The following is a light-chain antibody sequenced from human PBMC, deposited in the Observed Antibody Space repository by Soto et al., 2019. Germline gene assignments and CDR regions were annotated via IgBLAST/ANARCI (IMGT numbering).Light chain of an antibody. CDR2: GTS. J-gene: IGKJ4*01. CDR3: QQYGSSPVT. CDR1: QSVSSGF. V-gene: IGKV3-20*01. Sequence: EIVLTQSPGTLSLSPGEGATLSCRASQSVSSGFLAWYQQKPGQAPRLLIYGTSSRATGIPDRFSGSGSGTDFTLTISRLEPEDFAVYYCQQYGSSPVTFGGGTKVDIK.